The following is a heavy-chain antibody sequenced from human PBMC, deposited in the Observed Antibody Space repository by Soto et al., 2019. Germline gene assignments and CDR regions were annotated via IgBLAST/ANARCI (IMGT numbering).Heavy chain of an antibody. Sequence: EVQLLESGGGLVQPGGSLRLSCAASGFTFSSYAMSWVRQARGKGLEWVSAISGSGGSTYYADSVKGRFTISRDNSKNTLYLQMNSLRAEDTAVYYCAKFLGYCSSTSCYAGWFDPWGQGTLVTVSS. CDR2: ISGSGGST. CDR1: GFTFSSYA. D-gene: IGHD2-2*03. CDR3: AKFLGYCSSTSCYAGWFDP. J-gene: IGHJ5*02. V-gene: IGHV3-23*01.